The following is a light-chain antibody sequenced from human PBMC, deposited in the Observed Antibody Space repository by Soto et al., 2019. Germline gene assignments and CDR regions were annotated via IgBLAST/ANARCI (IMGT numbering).Light chain of an antibody. CDR1: SSNIGSNY. J-gene: IGLJ2*01. V-gene: IGLV1-47*01. CDR3: AAWDDTLSGVV. Sequence: QLVLTQPPSASGTPGQRVTISCSGSSSNIGSNYVYWYQQLPRTAPKLLLYRDNQWPSGVPDRFSDSKSGTSASLAISGLRSNDEADYYCAAWDDTLSGVVFGGGTKLTVL. CDR2: RDN.